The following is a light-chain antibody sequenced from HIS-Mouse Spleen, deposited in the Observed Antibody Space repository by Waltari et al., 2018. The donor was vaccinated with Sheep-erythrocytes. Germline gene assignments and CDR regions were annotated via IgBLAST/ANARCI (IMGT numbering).Light chain of an antibody. CDR3: SSYAGSNNWV. J-gene: IGLJ3*02. CDR2: EGS. Sequence: QSALTQPSSVSGSPGHSITISCTVTSRSVGRYYLFSWYQQHPGKAPKLMIYEGSKRPSGVSNRFSGSKSGNTASLTVSGLQAEDEADYYCSSYAGSNNWVFGGGTKLTVL. CDR1: SRSVGRYYL. V-gene: IGLV2-14*02.